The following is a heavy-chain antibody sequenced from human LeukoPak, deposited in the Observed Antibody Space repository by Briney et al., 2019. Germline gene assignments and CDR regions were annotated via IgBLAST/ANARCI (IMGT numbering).Heavy chain of an antibody. CDR1: GASISSYY. CDR2: IYYSGST. D-gene: IGHD1-14*01. V-gene: IGHV4-59*12. CDR3: ARDRFRNVVDY. J-gene: IGHJ4*02. Sequence: PSETLSLTCTVSGASISSYYWSWIRQPPGKGLEWIGYIYYSGSTNYNPSLKSRVTISVDTSKNQFSLKLSSVTAADTAVYYCARDRFRNVVDYWGQGTLVTVSS.